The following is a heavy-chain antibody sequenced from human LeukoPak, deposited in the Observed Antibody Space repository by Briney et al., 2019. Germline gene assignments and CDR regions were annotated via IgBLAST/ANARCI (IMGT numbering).Heavy chain of an antibody. V-gene: IGHV7-4-1*02. D-gene: IGHD2-2*01. J-gene: IGHJ6*02. CDR3: ARDRGQYQLLQYGMDV. CDR1: GYTFTSYA. Sequence: ASVKVSCKASGYTFTSYAMNWVRQAPGQGLEWMGWINTNTGNPTYAQGFTGRFVFSLDTSVSTAYLQISSLRAEDTAVYYCARDRGQYQLLQYGMDVWGQGTTVTVSS. CDR2: INTNTGNP.